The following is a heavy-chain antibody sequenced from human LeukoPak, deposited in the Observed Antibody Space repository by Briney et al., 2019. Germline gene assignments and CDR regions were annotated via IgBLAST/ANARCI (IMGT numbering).Heavy chain of an antibody. V-gene: IGHV3-21*01. Sequence: GGSLRLSCAASGFTFSSYSMNWVRQAPGKGLEWVSSISSSSSYIYYADSVKGRFTISRDNAKNSLYLQMNSLRAEDTAVYYCARDLRIRATGFYYYYYMDVWGKGTTVTVSS. D-gene: IGHD5-24*01. J-gene: IGHJ6*03. CDR2: ISSSSSYI. CDR3: ARDLRIRATGFYYYYYMDV. CDR1: GFTFSSYS.